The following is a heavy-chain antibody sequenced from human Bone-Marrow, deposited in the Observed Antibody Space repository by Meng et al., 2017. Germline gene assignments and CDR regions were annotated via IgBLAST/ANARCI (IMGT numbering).Heavy chain of an antibody. J-gene: IGHJ4*02. CDR3: ARGPTTMAHDFDY. CDR2: INHSGST. D-gene: IGHD4-11*01. CDR1: GGSFSDYY. V-gene: IGHV4-34*01. Sequence: QVQLQQWGAGLLKPSETLSLTCVVSGGSFSDYYWNWIRQPPGKGLEWIGEINHSGSTNYNPSLESRATISVDTSQNNLSLKLSSVTAADSAVYYCARGPTTMAHDFDYWGQGTLVTVSS.